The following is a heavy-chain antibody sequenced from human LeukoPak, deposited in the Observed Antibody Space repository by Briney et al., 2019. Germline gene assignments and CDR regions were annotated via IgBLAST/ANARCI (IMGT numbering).Heavy chain of an antibody. CDR1: GGSFSGYY. V-gene: IGHV4-34*01. CDR3: ARGNDYVWGSYRDFDY. J-gene: IGHJ4*02. D-gene: IGHD3-16*02. CDR2: INHSGST. Sequence: SETLSLTCAVYGGSFSGYYWSWIRQPPGKGLEWIGEINHSGSTNYNPSLKSRVTISVDTSENQFSLKLSSVTAADTAVCYCARGNDYVWGSYRDFDYWGQGTLVTVSS.